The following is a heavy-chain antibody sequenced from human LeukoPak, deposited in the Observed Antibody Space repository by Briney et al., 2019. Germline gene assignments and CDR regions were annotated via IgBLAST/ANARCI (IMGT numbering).Heavy chain of an antibody. CDR2: INQDGSQK. D-gene: IGHD6-19*01. CDR1: GFTFSSYW. V-gene: IGHV3-7*03. CDR3: ARDRQGYSSGDWFDP. J-gene: IGHJ5*02. Sequence: PGGSLRLSCAASGFTFSSYWMGWVRQAPGKGLEWVANINQDGSQKYYVDSVKGRFTISRDNAKNSLYLQMNSLRAEDTAVYYCARDRQGYSSGDWFDPWGQGTLVTVSS.